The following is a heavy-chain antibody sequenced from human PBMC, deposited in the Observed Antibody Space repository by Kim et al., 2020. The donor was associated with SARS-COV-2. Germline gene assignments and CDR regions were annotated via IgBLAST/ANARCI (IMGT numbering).Heavy chain of an antibody. CDR2: IYYSGST. V-gene: IGHV4-59*08. CDR1: GGSISSYY. CDR3: ARIWFGATPDGVGI. D-gene: IGHD3-10*01. Sequence: SETLSLTCTVSGGSISSYYWSWIRQPPGKGLEWIGYIYYSGSTNYNPSLKSRVTRSVDTTKNQFSLKLSSVTAANTAVYYCARIWFGATPDGVGIWGQG. J-gene: IGHJ3*02.